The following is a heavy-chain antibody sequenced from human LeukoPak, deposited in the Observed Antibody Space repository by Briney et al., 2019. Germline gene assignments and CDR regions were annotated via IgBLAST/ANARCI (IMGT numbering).Heavy chain of an antibody. CDR1: GFTFSSYS. V-gene: IGHV3-21*01. D-gene: IGHD5-18*01. CDR3: ARDKDSYGFLPLEY. Sequence: GGSLRLSCAASGFTFSSYSMNWVRQAPGKGLEWVSSISSSSSYIYYADSVKGRFTISRDNAKNSLYLQMNSLRAEDTAVYYCARDKDSYGFLPLEYWGQGTLVTVSS. J-gene: IGHJ4*02. CDR2: ISSSSSYI.